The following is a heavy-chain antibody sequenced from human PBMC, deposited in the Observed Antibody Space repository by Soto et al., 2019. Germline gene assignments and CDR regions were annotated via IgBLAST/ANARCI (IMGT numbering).Heavy chain of an antibody. CDR1: GFAFSDHS. Sequence: EVQLVESGGGLVRPGGSLRLSCVASGFAFSDHSMTWVRQAPGKGLEWVSSISSTSIYIFYADSLQGRFTISRDNAKNALDLQINSLSAEDTAMYYCGRQRDGGEGDYGGQGTLVTVSS. CDR3: GRQRDGGEGDY. V-gene: IGHV3-21*01. CDR2: ISSTSIYI. D-gene: IGHD3-10*01. J-gene: IGHJ4*01.